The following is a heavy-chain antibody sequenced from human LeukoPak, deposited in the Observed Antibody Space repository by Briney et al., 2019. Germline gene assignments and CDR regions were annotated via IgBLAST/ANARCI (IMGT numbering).Heavy chain of an antibody. V-gene: IGHV4-59*12. J-gene: IGHJ4*02. D-gene: IGHD3-10*01. CDR1: GGSISGYY. CDR3: ARAGFGMAPHRGTPFDY. Sequence: SETLSLTCTVSGGSISGYYWSWIRQPPGKGLEWIGYIYYSGSTSYNPSLKSRVTISVDTSKNQFSLKLNSVTAADTALYYCARAGFGMAPHRGTPFDYWGQGTLVTVSS. CDR2: IYYSGST.